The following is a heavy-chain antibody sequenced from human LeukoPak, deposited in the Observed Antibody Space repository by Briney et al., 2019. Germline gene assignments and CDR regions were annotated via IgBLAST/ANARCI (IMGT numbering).Heavy chain of an antibody. CDR2: INHSGST. D-gene: IGHD6-13*01. V-gene: IGHV4-34*01. J-gene: IGHJ4*02. Sequence: SETLSLTCTVSGGSIRGYYWSWIRQPPGKGLEWIGEINHSGSTNYNPSLKSRVTLSVDTSKNQFSLKLTSVTAADTAVYYCARGQPSVAADPVGIAGVRRGYLNYWGQGTLVTVSS. CDR3: ARGQPSVAADPVGIAGVRRGYLNY. CDR1: GGSIRGYY.